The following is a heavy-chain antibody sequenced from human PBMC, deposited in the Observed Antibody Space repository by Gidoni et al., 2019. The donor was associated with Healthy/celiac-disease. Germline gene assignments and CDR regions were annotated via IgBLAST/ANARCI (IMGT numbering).Heavy chain of an antibody. CDR1: GFTFDDYA. V-gene: IGHV3-9*01. CDR3: AKDFGGG. Sequence: EVQLVEPGGGLVQPGRSLRLSCAASGFTFDDYAMHWVRQAPGKGLEWVSGISWNSGSIGYADSVKGRFTISRDNAKNSLYLQMNSLRAEDTALYYCAKDFGGGWGQGTLVTVSS. D-gene: IGHD3-16*01. J-gene: IGHJ4*02. CDR2: ISWNSGSI.